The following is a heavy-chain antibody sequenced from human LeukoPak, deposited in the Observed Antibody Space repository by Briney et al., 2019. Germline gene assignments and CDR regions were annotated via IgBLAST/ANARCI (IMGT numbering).Heavy chain of an antibody. V-gene: IGHV1-69*06. Sequence: SVKVSCKASGGTFSSYAISWVRQAPGQGLEWMGGIIPIFGTANYAQKFQGRVTITADKSTSIAYMELSSLRSEDTAVYYCARDEYYYYYMDVWGKGTTVTVSS. CDR2: IIPIFGTA. CDR1: GGTFSSYA. CDR3: ARDEYYYYYMDV. J-gene: IGHJ6*03.